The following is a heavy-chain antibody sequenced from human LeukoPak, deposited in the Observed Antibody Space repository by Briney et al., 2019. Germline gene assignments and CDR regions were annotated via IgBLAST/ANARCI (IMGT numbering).Heavy chain of an antibody. CDR3: ASGRRYKGYYYYMDV. V-gene: IGHV1-69*05. D-gene: IGHD2-2*02. Sequence: GSSVKVPCKASAGTFSSYAISWVRQAPGQGLEWMGGIIPIFGTANYAQKFQGRVTITTDESTSTAYMELSSLRSEDTAVYYCASGRRYKGYYYYMDVWGKGTTVTVSS. CDR1: AGTFSSYA. CDR2: IIPIFGTA. J-gene: IGHJ6*03.